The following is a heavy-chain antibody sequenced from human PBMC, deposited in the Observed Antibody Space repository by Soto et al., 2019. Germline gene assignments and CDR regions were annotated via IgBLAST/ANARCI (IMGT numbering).Heavy chain of an antibody. D-gene: IGHD6-13*01. Sequence: GGSLRLSCAASGFTFSSYEMNWVRQAPGKGLEWVSYISSSGSTIYYADSVKGRFTIARYNAKNSLYLQMNSLRAEDTAVYYCARVPYSSSYWYFGLWGRGTLVTVSS. CDR2: ISSSGSTI. J-gene: IGHJ2*01. CDR1: GFTFSSYE. V-gene: IGHV3-48*03. CDR3: ARVPYSSSYWYFGL.